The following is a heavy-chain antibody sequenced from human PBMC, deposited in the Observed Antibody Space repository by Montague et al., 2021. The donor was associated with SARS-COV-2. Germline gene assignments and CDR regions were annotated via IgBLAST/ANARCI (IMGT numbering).Heavy chain of an antibody. Sequence: SETLSLTCTVSGFSIGSGDYWGWILQPPGKGLVWIGSIYHSGTTYYNPSLQSRLTMSIDTSTNQFSLGLNSVTAADAAVFFCVREKAGGLRNVFDIWGQGTTVTVSS. J-gene: IGHJ3*02. CDR1: GFSIGSGDY. CDR3: VREKAGGLRNVFDI. V-gene: IGHV4-38-2*02. CDR2: IYHSGTT.